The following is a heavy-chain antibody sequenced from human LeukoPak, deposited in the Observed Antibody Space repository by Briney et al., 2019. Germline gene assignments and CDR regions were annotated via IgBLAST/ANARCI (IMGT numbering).Heavy chain of an antibody. V-gene: IGHV2-5*02. CDR1: GFSLSTSGVG. CDR3: AHRNYDILTGYYTVFDY. Sequence: GSSPTLVIPTQTLTLTCTFSGFSLSTSGVGVGWIRQPPGKALEWLALIYWDDDKRYSPSLKSRLTITKDTSKNQVVLTMTNMDPVDTATYYCAHRNYDILTGYYTVFDYWGQGTLVTVSS. CDR2: IYWDDDK. D-gene: IGHD3-9*01. J-gene: IGHJ4*02.